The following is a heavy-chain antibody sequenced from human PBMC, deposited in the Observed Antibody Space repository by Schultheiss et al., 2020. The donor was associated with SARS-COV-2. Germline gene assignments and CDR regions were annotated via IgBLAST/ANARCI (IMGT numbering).Heavy chain of an antibody. Sequence: GESLKISCAASGFTFSSYAMSWVRQAPGKGLEWVSAISGSGGSTYYADSVKGRFTISRDNAKNSLYLQMNSLRAEDTALYYCAKDSERGFDAFDIWGQGTMVTVSS. V-gene: IGHV3-23*01. CDR1: GFTFSSYA. CDR2: ISGSGGST. J-gene: IGHJ3*02. D-gene: IGHD3-16*01. CDR3: AKDSERGFDAFDI.